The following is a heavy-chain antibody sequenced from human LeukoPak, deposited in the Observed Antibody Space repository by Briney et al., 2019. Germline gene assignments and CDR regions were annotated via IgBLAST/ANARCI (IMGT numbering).Heavy chain of an antibody. Sequence: SETLSLTCAVYGGSFSGDYWSWIRQPPGKGLEWIGEINQSGSTNYNPSLKSRVTISVDTSKNQFSLKLSSVTAADTAVYYCARLKPLHYYDGSGSYYSPPLLYFDYWGQGTLVPVSS. CDR2: INQSGST. CDR1: GGSFSGDY. D-gene: IGHD3-10*01. V-gene: IGHV4-34*01. J-gene: IGHJ4*02. CDR3: ARLKPLHYYDGSGSYYSPPLLYFDY.